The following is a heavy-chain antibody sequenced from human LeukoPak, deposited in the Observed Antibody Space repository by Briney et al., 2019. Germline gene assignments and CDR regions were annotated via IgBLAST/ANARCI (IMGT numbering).Heavy chain of an antibody. V-gene: IGHV4-4*07. CDR2: IYTSGST. CDR3: ARIPRQQLSPYYYYGMDV. D-gene: IGHD6-13*01. J-gene: IGHJ6*02. Sequence: SETLSLTCTVSGGSISSYYWSWIRQPAGKGLEWIGRIYTSGSTNYNPSLKSRVTMSVDTSKNQFSLKLSSVTAADTAVYYCARIPRQQLSPYYYYGMDVWGQGTPVTVSS. CDR1: GGSISSYY.